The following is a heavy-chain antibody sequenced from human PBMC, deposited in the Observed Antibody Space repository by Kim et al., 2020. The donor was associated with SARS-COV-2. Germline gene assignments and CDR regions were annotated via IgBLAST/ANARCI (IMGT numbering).Heavy chain of an antibody. D-gene: IGHD2-8*01. CDR2: ISSNGGST. CDR1: GFTFSSYA. V-gene: IGHV3-64*01. CDR3: ARTRVFDY. Sequence: GGSLRLSCAASGFTFSSYAMHWVRQAPGKGLEYVSAISSNGGSTYYANSVKGRFTISRDNSKNTLYLQMGSLRAEDMAVYYCARTRVFDYWGQGTLVTVSS. J-gene: IGHJ4*02.